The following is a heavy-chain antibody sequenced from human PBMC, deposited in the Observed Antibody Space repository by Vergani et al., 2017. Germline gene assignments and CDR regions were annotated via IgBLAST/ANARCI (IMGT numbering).Heavy chain of an antibody. Sequence: QVQLVESGGGVVQPGRSLRLSCAASGFTFSSYAMHWVRQAPGKGLEWVAVISYDGSNKYYADSVKGRVTISRDNSKNTLYLHMNRLRAEDTAVYYCAASFLEWLYGYYGMDVWGQGTTVTVSS. CDR1: GFTFSSYA. J-gene: IGHJ6*02. CDR3: AASFLEWLYGYYGMDV. D-gene: IGHD3-3*02. CDR2: ISYDGSNK. V-gene: IGHV3-30-3*01.